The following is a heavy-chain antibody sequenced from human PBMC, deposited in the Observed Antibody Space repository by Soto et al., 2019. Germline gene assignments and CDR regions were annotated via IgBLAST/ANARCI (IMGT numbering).Heavy chain of an antibody. CDR2: ISASGGGT. D-gene: IGHD1-26*01. V-gene: IGHV3-23*01. CDR1: GFTFSSFA. J-gene: IGHJ3*02. CDR3: ARRGLGNAFDI. Sequence: GGSLRLSCAASGFTFSSFAMSWVRQAPGKGLEWVSAISASGGGTDSAASVRGRFTISRDNSKNTLNLEMNSLRAEDTAVFYCARRGLGNAFDIWGQGTMVTVSS.